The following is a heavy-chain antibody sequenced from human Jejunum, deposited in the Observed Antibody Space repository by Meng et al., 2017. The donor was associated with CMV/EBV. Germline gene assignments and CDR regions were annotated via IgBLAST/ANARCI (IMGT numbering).Heavy chain of an antibody. Sequence: QGHLQESGLGLLKPSDTLSLACTVAGGSNRGYNWNWIRQPAGKGLEWIGRVYMSGSTNYNPSLRSRVAMSVDTSKTQFSLRLTSVTAADTAVYYCARDRMAAPGTFEYWGQGTLVTVSS. CDR1: GGSNRGYN. J-gene: IGHJ4*02. CDR3: ARDRMAAPGTFEY. CDR2: VYMSGST. V-gene: IGHV4-4*07. D-gene: IGHD6-13*01.